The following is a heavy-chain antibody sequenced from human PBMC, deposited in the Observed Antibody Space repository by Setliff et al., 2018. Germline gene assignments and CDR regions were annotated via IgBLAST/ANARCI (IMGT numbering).Heavy chain of an antibody. CDR1: GGSFSSYY. V-gene: IGHV4-4*08. Sequence: PSETLSLTCAVYGGSFSSYYWSWIRQPPGKGLEWIGYIYTSGTTKYNPSLKGRVTISIDTSKSQFSLNLSSVTAADTAVYYCARIAYGSGSYYFDYWGQGTLVTVSS. CDR2: IYTSGTT. J-gene: IGHJ4*02. CDR3: ARIAYGSGSYYFDY. D-gene: IGHD3-10*01.